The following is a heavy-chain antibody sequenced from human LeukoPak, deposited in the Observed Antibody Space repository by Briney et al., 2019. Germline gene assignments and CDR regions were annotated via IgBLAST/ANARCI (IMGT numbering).Heavy chain of an antibody. CDR3: ARDFDTLTGYYWKSFDY. V-gene: IGHV3-30*03. CDR2: ISYDGINK. Sequence: PGGSLRLSCVVSGFPFSSYGMHWVRQAPGKGLEWMAVISYDGINKDYADSVKDRFTVSRDNSKNTLYLQMYSLRAEDTAVYFCARDFDTLTGYYWKSFDYWGQGTLVTVSS. D-gene: IGHD3-9*01. J-gene: IGHJ4*02. CDR1: GFPFSSYG.